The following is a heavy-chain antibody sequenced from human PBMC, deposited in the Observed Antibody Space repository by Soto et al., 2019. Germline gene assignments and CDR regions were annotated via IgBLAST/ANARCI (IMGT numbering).Heavy chain of an antibody. CDR1: GFTFSDYY. CDR2: ISGSSDNT. J-gene: IGHJ5*02. Sequence: GGSLRLSCAASGFTFSDYYMSWIRQAPGKGLEWLSYISGSSDNTNYADSVKGRFTISRDNAKKSLYLEMNSLRAEDTAVYYCATITMMPWGQGTLVTVSS. CDR3: ATITMMP. V-gene: IGHV3-11*06. D-gene: IGHD3-22*01.